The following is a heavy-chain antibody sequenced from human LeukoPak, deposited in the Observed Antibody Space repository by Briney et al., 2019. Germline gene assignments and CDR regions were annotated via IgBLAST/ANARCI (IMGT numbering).Heavy chain of an antibody. CDR3: AKGRGSAPFYGMDV. CDR2: IWYDGSNK. J-gene: IGHJ6*02. D-gene: IGHD2-15*01. CDR1: GFTFSSYA. V-gene: IGHV3-30*09. Sequence: PGGSLRLSCSASGFTFSSYAMHWVRKAPGKGLEWVAVIWYDGSNKYYADSVKGRFAISRDNSKNTLDLQMNSLRVEDTAVYYCAKGRGSAPFYGMDVWGQGTTVTVS.